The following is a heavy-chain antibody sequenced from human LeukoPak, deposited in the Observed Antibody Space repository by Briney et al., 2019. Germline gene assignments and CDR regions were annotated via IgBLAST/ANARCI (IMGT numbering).Heavy chain of an antibody. D-gene: IGHD6-13*01. J-gene: IGHJ4*02. CDR2: IRYDGSDK. V-gene: IGHV3-30*02. Sequence: PGGSLRLSCSASGFTFNTYGMHWVRQAPGKGLEWVAFIRYDGSDKYYADSVKGRFTISRDTSKNTLFLQMNSLRAEDTAVYYCARGQPGVAAAGNLDYWGQGTLVTVSS. CDR1: GFTFNTYG. CDR3: ARGQPGVAAAGNLDY.